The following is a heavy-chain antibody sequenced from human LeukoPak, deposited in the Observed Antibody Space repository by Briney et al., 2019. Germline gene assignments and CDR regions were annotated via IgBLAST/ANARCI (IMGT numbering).Heavy chain of an antibody. D-gene: IGHD3-10*01. CDR3: ARDRVSYGLGSQPAFDS. CDR1: GASVSSGSYY. J-gene: IGHJ4*02. CDR2: IYYSGST. Sequence: SETLSLTCTVSGASVSSGSYYWSWVRQPPGKGLEWTGYIYYSGSTNYNPSLKSRVTMSVDMSKNQFSLKLSSVTAADTAVYYCARDRVSYGLGSQPAFDSWGQGTLVTVSS. V-gene: IGHV4-61*01.